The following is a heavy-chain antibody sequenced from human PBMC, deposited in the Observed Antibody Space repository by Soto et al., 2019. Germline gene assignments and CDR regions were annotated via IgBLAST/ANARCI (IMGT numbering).Heavy chain of an antibody. CDR1: GGSISSGGYY. V-gene: IGHV4-31*03. D-gene: IGHD2-2*01. CDR3: AGGFCSTPNCPGRDFAS. Sequence: QVQLQESGPGLVKPSQTLSLTCTVSGGSISSGGYYWSWIRPHPGKGLEWIGYLSYSGSTYYNPSLKSRVTILVDTAKNRLALRLSCVTAADTAVYYCAGGFCSTPNCPGRDFASWGQGTLVTVSS. CDR2: LSYSGST. J-gene: IGHJ4*02.